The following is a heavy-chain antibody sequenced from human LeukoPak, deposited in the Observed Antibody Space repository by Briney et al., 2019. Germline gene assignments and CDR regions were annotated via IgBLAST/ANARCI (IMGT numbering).Heavy chain of an antibody. CDR2: IYSGGST. Sequence: GGSLRLSCAASGFTVSSNYMSWVRQAPGKGLEWVSVIYSGGSTYYADSVKGRFTISRDNSKNTLYLQMNSLRAEDTAVYYCARGLFYYDSSGYSHWGQGTMVTVSS. CDR1: GFTVSSNY. J-gene: IGHJ3*01. CDR3: ARGLFYYDSSGYSH. V-gene: IGHV3-66*01. D-gene: IGHD3-22*01.